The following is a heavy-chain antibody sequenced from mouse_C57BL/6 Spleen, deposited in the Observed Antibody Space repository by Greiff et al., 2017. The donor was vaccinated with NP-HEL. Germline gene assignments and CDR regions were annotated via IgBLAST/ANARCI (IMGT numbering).Heavy chain of an antibody. Sequence: QVQLQQSGAELARPGASVKLSCKASGYTFTSYGISWVKQRTGQGLEWIGEIYPRSGNTYYNEKFKGKATLTADKSSSTAYMELRSLTSEDSAVYFCARSYSKGGYFDYWGQGTTLTVSS. J-gene: IGHJ2*01. CDR1: GYTFTSYG. V-gene: IGHV1-81*01. CDR3: ARSYSKGGYFDY. D-gene: IGHD2-5*01. CDR2: IYPRSGNT.